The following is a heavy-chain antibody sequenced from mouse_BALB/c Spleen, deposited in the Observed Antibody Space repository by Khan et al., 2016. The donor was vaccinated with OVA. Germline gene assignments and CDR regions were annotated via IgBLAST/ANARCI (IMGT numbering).Heavy chain of an antibody. D-gene: IGHD1-1*01. CDR1: GYSITSDYA. CDR3: ARSVTITTVVATDFDY. CDR2: ISYSGRT. J-gene: IGHJ2*01. V-gene: IGHV3-2*02. Sequence: EVQLQESGPGLVKPSQSLSLTCTVTGYSITSDYAWNWIRQFPGNKLEWMGYISYSGRTSYNPSLKGRISLTRDTSKNQFFLQLTSVTTEDTATFYCARSVTITTVVATDFDYWGQGTTLTVSS.